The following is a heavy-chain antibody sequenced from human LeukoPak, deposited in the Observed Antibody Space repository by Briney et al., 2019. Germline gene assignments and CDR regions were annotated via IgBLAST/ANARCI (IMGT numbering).Heavy chain of an antibody. J-gene: IGHJ4*02. CDR3: ARQSAAAGDFDY. Sequence: SETLSLTCTVSGGSISSYCWSWIRQPPGKGLEWIGYIYYSGSTNYNPSLKSRVTISVDTSKNQFSLKLSSVTAADTAVYYCARQSAAAGDFDYWGQGTLVTVSS. D-gene: IGHD6-13*01. CDR1: GGSISSYC. V-gene: IGHV4-59*08. CDR2: IYYSGST.